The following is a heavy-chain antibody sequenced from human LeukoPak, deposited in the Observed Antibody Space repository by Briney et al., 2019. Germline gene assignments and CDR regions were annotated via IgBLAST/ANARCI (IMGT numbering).Heavy chain of an antibody. CDR2: INHSGST. D-gene: IGHD3-22*01. Sequence: SETLSLTCAVYGGSFSGYYWSWIRQPPGKGLEWIGEINHSGSTNYNPSLKSRVTISVDTSKNQFSLKLSSVTAADTAVYYCARGLRDSSGYYSDLFDYWGQGTLVTVSS. CDR3: ARGLRDSSGYYSDLFDY. V-gene: IGHV4-34*01. CDR1: GGSFSGYY. J-gene: IGHJ4*02.